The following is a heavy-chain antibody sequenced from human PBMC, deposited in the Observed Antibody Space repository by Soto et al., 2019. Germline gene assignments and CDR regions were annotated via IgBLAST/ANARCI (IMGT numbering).Heavy chain of an antibody. CDR2: INAGNGNT. V-gene: IGHV1-3*01. CDR1: GYTFTSYA. J-gene: IGHJ4*02. Sequence: ASVKVSCKSSGYTFTSYAMHWVRQAPGQRLEWMGWINAGNGNTKYSQKFQGRVTITRDTSASTAYMELSSLRSEDTAVYYCARDRDILTGFDYWGRGALVTVSS. CDR3: ARDRDILTGFDY. D-gene: IGHD3-9*01.